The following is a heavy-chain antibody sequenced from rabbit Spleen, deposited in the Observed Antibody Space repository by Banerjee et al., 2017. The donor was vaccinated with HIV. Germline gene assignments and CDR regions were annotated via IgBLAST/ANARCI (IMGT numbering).Heavy chain of an antibody. CDR2: IASVSSGDT. J-gene: IGHJ4*01. CDR3: ARDLDVVIGWNFGW. Sequence: QSLEESGGDLVKPGASLTLTCTASGFSFNNRYYMCWVRQAPGKGLEWIACIASVSSGDTYYASWAKGRFTFSKTSSTTVTLQMTSLTAADTATYFCARDLDVVIGWNFGWWGPGTLVTVS. V-gene: IGHV1S40*01. D-gene: IGHD1-1*01. CDR1: GFSFNNRYY.